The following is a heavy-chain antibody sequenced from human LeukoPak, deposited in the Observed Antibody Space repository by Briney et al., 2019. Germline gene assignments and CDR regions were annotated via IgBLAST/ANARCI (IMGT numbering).Heavy chain of an antibody. CDR1: GFTFANYA. D-gene: IGHD6-19*01. Sequence: SLRLSCAASGFTFANYAMTWVRQAPGKGLDWVSGISWNSGSIDYADSVKGRFTISRDNAKNSLYLQMNSLRVEDTAFYYCAKDNRRHYTSGPNPDSLHWGQGALVTVSS. V-gene: IGHV3-9*01. J-gene: IGHJ4*02. CDR3: AKDNRRHYTSGPNPDSLH. CDR2: ISWNSGSI.